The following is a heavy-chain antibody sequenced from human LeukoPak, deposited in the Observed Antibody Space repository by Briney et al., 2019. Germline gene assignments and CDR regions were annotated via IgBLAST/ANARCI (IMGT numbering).Heavy chain of an antibody. CDR2: ISYDGSNK. CDR1: GFTFSSYA. D-gene: IGHD5-12*01. V-gene: IGHV3-30*04. J-gene: IGHJ4*02. Sequence: GGSLRLSCAASGFTFSSYAMHWVRQAPGKGLEWVAVISYDGSNKYYADSVKGRLTISRDNSKNTLYLQMNSLRAEDTAVYYCARADIVATIDYWGQGTLVTVSS. CDR3: ARADIVATIDY.